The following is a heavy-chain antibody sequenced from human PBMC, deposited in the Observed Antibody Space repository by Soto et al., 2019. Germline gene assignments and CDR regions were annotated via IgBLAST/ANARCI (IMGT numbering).Heavy chain of an antibody. V-gene: IGHV4-59*08. D-gene: IGHD6-13*01. Sequence: PSETLSLTCTVSGGAIIGYYWSWIRQPPGKGLEWIGYVYYSGSTNYNPSLKSRVTISVDTSKNQFSLKLSSVTAADTAVYYCARQRDDSSSWYLDYYYYYYMDVWGKGTTVTVSS. CDR2: VYYSGST. J-gene: IGHJ6*03. CDR3: ARQRDDSSSWYLDYYYYYYMDV. CDR1: GGAIIGYY.